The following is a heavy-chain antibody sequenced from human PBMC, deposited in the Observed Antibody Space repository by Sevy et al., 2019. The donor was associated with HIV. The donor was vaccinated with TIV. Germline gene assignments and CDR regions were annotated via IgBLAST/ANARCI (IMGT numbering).Heavy chain of an antibody. CDR2: ISYDGSNK. J-gene: IGHJ4*02. V-gene: IGHV3-30-3*01. CDR1: GFTFSSYA. CDR3: ARDYYDSSGYFSY. Sequence: GGSLRLSCAASGFTFSSYAMHWVRQAPGKGLEWVAVISYDGSNKYYADSVKGRFTISRDNSKNTLYLQMNSLRAEGTAVYYCARDYYDSSGYFSYWGQGTLVTVSS. D-gene: IGHD3-22*01.